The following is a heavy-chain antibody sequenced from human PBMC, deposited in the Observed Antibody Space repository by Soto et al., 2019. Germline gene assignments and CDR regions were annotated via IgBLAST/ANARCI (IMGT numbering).Heavy chain of an antibody. CDR3: ASGHQEALSGWVSFDY. CDR1: GGSISSYY. D-gene: IGHD6-19*01. J-gene: IGHJ4*02. CDR2: IYYSGST. Sequence: SEILSLTCTVSGGSISSYYWSWIRQPPGKGLEWIGYIYYSGSTNYNPSLKSRVTISVDTSKNQFSLKLSSVTAADTAVYYCASGHQEALSGWVSFDYWGQGTLVTVSS. V-gene: IGHV4-59*08.